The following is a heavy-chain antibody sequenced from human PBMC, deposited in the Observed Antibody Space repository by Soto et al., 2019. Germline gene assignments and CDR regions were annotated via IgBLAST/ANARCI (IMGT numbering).Heavy chain of an antibody. CDR3: ARGTYYYGSGSYLYFDY. Sequence: GASVKVSCKASGGTFSSYAISWVRQAPGQGLEWMGGIIPIFGTANYAQKFQGRVTITADESTSTAYMELSSLRSEDTAVYYCARGTYYYGSGSYLYFDYWGQGTLVTVSS. V-gene: IGHV1-69*13. CDR1: GGTFSSYA. J-gene: IGHJ4*02. D-gene: IGHD3-10*01. CDR2: IIPIFGTA.